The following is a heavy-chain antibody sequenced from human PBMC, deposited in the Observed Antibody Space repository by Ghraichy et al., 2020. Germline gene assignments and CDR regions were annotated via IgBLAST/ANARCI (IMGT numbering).Heavy chain of an antibody. D-gene: IGHD3-3*01. Sequence: GGSLRLSCTTSGLSFTRYGMHWVRQAPGKGLEWVAFIQYDGKNKYYGDNVKGRFTISRENSKNATHLQMNSLTTDDTAVYYCAKDVASFSRVFGMVVDYWGQGALVTVSS. J-gene: IGHJ4*02. V-gene: IGHV3-30*02. CDR1: GLSFTRYG. CDR2: IQYDGKNK. CDR3: AKDVASFSRVFGMVVDY.